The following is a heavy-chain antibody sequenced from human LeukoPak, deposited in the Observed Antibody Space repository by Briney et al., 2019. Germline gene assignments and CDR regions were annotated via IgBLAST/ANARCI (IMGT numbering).Heavy chain of an antibody. CDR2: ISSSSSYI. D-gene: IGHD2-2*01. CDR1: GFTFSSYS. J-gene: IGHJ4*02. Sequence: TGGSLRLSCAASGFTFSSYSMNWVRQAPGKGLEWVSSISSSSSYIYYADSVKGRFTNSRDNAKNSLYLQMNSLRAEDTAVYYCARGRIVPAASTYYFDYWGQGTLVTVSS. V-gene: IGHV3-21*01. CDR3: ARGRIVPAASTYYFDY.